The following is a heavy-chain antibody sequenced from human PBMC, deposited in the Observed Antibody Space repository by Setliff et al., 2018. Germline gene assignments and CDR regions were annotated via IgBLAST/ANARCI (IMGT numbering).Heavy chain of an antibody. Sequence: SETLSLTCTISGASIMNYYWSWIRQPAGRGLEWIGRMSTTGTTTGTSSYNPSLQGRVAMSVDMSKNLFFLKISSLTTMDTAVYYCVRVGREYGGGGGFDAFSVWGQGREVTVSS. V-gene: IGHV4-4*07. CDR3: VRVGREYGGGGGFDAFSV. D-gene: IGHD5-12*01. CDR2: MSTTGTT. J-gene: IGHJ3*01. CDR1: GASIMNYY.